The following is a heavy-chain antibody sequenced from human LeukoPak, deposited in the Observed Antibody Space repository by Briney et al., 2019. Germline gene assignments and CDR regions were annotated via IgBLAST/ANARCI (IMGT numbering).Heavy chain of an antibody. CDR3: ARTNPVYGDYDY. D-gene: IGHD4-17*01. J-gene: IGHJ4*02. V-gene: IGHV3-53*01. Sequence: GGSLRLSCAVSGFSVNDNYMSWVRQAPGKGLQWVSVMFPDGRTYYADSAKGRFTISRDLARNTLLLQMHSLRADDTAVHYCARTNPVYGDYDYWGQGTLVTVSP. CDR1: GFSVNDNY. CDR2: MFPDGRT.